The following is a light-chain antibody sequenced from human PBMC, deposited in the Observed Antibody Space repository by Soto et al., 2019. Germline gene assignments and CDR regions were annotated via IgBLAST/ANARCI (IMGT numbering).Light chain of an antibody. V-gene: IGLV2-14*01. J-gene: IGLJ2*01. CDR3: CSYTSSSTLV. CDR2: EVT. Sequence: QSALTQPASVSGSPGQSITISCTGTSSDIGGYNFVSWYQQHPGKAPKLMIYEVTNRPSGVSYRFSASKSGNTASLTISGLQAEDEADYYCCSYTSSSTLVFGGGTQLTVL. CDR1: SSDIGGYNF.